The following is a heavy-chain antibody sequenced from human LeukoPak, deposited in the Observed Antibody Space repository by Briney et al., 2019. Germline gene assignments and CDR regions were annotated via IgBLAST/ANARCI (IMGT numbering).Heavy chain of an antibody. CDR3: AKDAARYGDPRFDF. CDR1: GFTVSSNY. D-gene: IGHD4-17*01. V-gene: IGHV3-53*01. J-gene: IGHJ4*02. CDR2: IYSGGST. Sequence: GGSLRLSCAASGFTVSSNYMSWVRQAPGKGLEWVSVIYSGGSTYYADSVKGRFTISRDNSKNTLYLQMNSLRAEDTAVYYCAKDAARYGDPRFDFLGPGTLVTVSS.